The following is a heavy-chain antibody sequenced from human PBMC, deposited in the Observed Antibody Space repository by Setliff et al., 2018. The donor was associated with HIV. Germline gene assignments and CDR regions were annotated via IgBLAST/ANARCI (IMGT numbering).Heavy chain of an antibody. CDR3: AKGSHPDYDSSVYDS. Sequence: GGSLRLSCEASGSTFNDYAMSWVRHVSGKGLEWVSAISGSGGSTYYADSVKGRFTISRDNSKNTLYLQMNSLRAEDTAFYYCAKGSHPDYDSSVYDSWGQGTLVTVSS. CDR1: GSTFNDYA. J-gene: IGHJ5*01. V-gene: IGHV3-23*01. CDR2: ISGSGGST. D-gene: IGHD3-22*01.